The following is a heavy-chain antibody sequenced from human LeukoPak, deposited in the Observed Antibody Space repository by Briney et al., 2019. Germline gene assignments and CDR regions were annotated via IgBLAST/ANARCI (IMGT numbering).Heavy chain of an antibody. D-gene: IGHD2-2*02. CDR1: GFTISSYA. CDR3: ARDQEGIVVVPAVINYYYYGMDV. J-gene: IGHJ6*04. CDR2: ISYDGSNK. Sequence: PGGSLRLSCAASGFTISSYAMHWVRQAPGKGLEWVAVISYDGSNKYYADSVKGRFTISRDNSKNTLYLQMNSLRAEDTAVYYCARDQEGIVVVPAVINYYYYGMDVWGKGTTVTVSS. V-gene: IGHV3-30*04.